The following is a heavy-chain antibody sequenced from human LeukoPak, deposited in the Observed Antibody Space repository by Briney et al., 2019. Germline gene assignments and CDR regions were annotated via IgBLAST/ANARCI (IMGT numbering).Heavy chain of an antibody. CDR2: IYYSGST. Sequence: SETLSLTCTVSGGSISSSSYYWGWIRQPPGKGLEWIGSIYYSGSTYYNPSLKSRVTISVDTSKNQFSLKLSSVTAADTAVYYCARLIREGIAARLHGDYWGQGTLVTVSS. CDR3: ARLIREGIAARLHGDY. J-gene: IGHJ4*02. D-gene: IGHD6-6*01. V-gene: IGHV4-39*01. CDR1: GGSISSSSYY.